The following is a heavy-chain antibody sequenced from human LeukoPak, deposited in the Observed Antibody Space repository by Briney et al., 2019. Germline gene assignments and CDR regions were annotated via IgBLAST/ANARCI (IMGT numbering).Heavy chain of an antibody. Sequence: GGSLRLSCAASGFTFSSYSMHWVRQAPGKGLEWVAVIWYDGSNKYYADSVKGRFTISRDNSKNTLYLQMNSLRAEDTAVYYCARDDDSSGYYIFDYWGQGTLVTVSS. CDR3: ARDDDSSGYYIFDY. J-gene: IGHJ4*02. D-gene: IGHD3-22*01. V-gene: IGHV3-33*01. CDR1: GFTFSSYS. CDR2: IWYDGSNK.